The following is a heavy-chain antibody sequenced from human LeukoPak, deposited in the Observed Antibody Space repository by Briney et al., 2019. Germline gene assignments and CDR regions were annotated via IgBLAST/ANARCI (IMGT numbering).Heavy chain of an antibody. CDR2: ISSSSSYI. CDR1: GFTFSSYE. V-gene: IGHV3-21*01. D-gene: IGHD1-26*01. J-gene: IGHJ4*02. CDR3: AREPYSGSRLLSY. Sequence: KPGGSLRLSCAASGFTFSSYEMNWVRQAPGKGLEWVSFISSSSSYIYYADSMKGRFTISRDNAKNSLYLQMNSLRAEDTAVYYCAREPYSGSRLLSYWGQGTLVTVSS.